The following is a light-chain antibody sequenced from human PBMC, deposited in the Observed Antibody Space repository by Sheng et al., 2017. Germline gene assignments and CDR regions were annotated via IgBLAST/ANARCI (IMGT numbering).Light chain of an antibody. CDR3: QQYYSTPFT. V-gene: IGKV4-1*01. Sequence: DIVMTQSPDSLAVSLGERATINCKSSQSVLYNSNNKSYLAWYQQRPGQPPKLLIYWASTRESGVPDRFSGSGSGTDFTLTISSLQAEDVALYYCQQYYSTPFTFGPGTKVDIK. J-gene: IGKJ3*01. CDR1: QSVLYNSNNKSY. CDR2: WAS.